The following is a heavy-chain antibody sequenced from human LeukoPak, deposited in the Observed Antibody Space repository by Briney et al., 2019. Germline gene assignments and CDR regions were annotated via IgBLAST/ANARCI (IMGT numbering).Heavy chain of an antibody. V-gene: IGHV1-8*02. J-gene: IGHJ4*02. Sequence: ASMKVSCKTPGYTFTGYYIHWVRQAPGQGLEWMGWMNPNSGNTGYAQKFQGRVTMTTDTSTSTAYMELRSLRSDDTAVYYCARQSTRLFNTGSYYPPPAYDYWGQGTLVIVSS. CDR2: MNPNSGNT. CDR1: GYTFTGYY. CDR3: ARQSTRLFNTGSYYPPPAYDY. D-gene: IGHD1-26*01.